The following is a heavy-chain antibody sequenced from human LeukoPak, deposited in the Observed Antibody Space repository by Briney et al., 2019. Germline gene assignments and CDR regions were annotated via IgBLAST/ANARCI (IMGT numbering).Heavy chain of an antibody. CDR3: AKDIELGGGLLGAFDY. J-gene: IGHJ4*02. CDR1: GFTLSIYA. D-gene: IGHD2/OR15-2a*01. V-gene: IGHV3-23*01. CDR2: ISGGDGPT. Sequence: GGSLRLSCATSGFTLSIYAMRWVRQAPGKGLEWVSTISGGDGPTYYADSVKGRFTISRDNSKNTLYLQMNSLRDGDTAVYYCAKDIELGGGLLGAFDYWGRGTLVTVSS.